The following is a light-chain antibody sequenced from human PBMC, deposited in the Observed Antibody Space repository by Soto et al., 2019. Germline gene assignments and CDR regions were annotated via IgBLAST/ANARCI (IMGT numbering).Light chain of an antibody. Sequence: QSVLTQPPSLSGAPGHTIILSCTGGGSNIGAGFDVHWYQQLPGTAPKLIIYGNSNRPSGVPDRFSGSKSGTSSSLVITGLQSEDEADYYCSSFAGDNNLVFGGGTKVTVL. V-gene: IGLV1-40*01. CDR2: GNS. CDR1: GSNIGAGFD. J-gene: IGLJ2*01. CDR3: SSFAGDNNLV.